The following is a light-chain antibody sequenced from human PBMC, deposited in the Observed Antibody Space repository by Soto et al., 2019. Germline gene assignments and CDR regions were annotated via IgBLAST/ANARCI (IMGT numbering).Light chain of an antibody. Sequence: QAVMTQPPSVSAAPGQKVTISCSGSSSNIGGNSVSWYQQLPGTAPKLLIYDDNKRPSGIPDRFSGSKSGTSATLGITGFQTGDEAEYYCGSSDSSLSAYVFGTGTKLTVL. CDR1: SSNIGGNS. J-gene: IGLJ1*01. CDR3: GSSDSSLSAYV. CDR2: DDN. V-gene: IGLV1-51*01.